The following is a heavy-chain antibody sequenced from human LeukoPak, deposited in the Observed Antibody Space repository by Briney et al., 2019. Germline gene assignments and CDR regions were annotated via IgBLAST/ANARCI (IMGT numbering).Heavy chain of an antibody. CDR1: GGTSSSYA. V-gene: IGHV1-69*13. D-gene: IGHD3-3*01. CDR2: IIPIFGTA. Sequence: ASVKVSCKASGGTSSSYAISWVRQAPGQGLEWMGGIIPIFGTANYAQKFQGRVTITADESTSTAYMELSSLRSEDTAVYYCARDSETIRPRPPNYYYYYGMDVWGQGTTVTVSS. J-gene: IGHJ6*02. CDR3: ARDSETIRPRPPNYYYYYGMDV.